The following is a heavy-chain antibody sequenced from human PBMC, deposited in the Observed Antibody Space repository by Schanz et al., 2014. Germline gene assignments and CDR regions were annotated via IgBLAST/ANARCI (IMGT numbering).Heavy chain of an antibody. J-gene: IGHJ3*02. Sequence: QVQLVQSGAEVKEPGASVKVSCKASAYTFTGYYLHWVRQAPGQGLEWMGKIIPILGMENYAQKFQGRVTITADISTSTAYMDLSSLRSDDTAVYYCARDIQYHYDTSGPVGAFDIWGQGTVVTVSS. CDR3: ARDIQYHYDTSGPVGAFDI. CDR1: AYTFTGYY. D-gene: IGHD3-22*01. CDR2: IIPILGME. V-gene: IGHV1-69*04.